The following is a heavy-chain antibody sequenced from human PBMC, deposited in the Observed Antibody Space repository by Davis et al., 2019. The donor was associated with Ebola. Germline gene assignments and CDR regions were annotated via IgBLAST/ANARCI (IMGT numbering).Heavy chain of an antibody. CDR3: ARGGIQLWLEDYYYGMDV. Sequence: LSLTCAASGFTFSSYGMHWVRQAPGKGLEWVAVIWYDGSNKYYADSVKGRFTISRDNSKNTLYLQMNSLRAEDTAVYYCARGGIQLWLEDYYYGMDVWGQGTTVTVSS. CDR2: IWYDGSNK. CDR1: GFTFSSYG. V-gene: IGHV3-33*01. J-gene: IGHJ6*02. D-gene: IGHD5-18*01.